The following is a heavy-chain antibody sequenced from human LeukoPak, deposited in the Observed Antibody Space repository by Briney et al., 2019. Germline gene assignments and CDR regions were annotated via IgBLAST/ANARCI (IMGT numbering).Heavy chain of an antibody. CDR2: INSDGSST. D-gene: IGHD3-3*01. Sequence: GGSLRLSCAASGFTFSSYWMHWVRQAPGKGLMWVSRINSDGSSTSYADSVKGRFTISRDNAKNTLYLQMNSLRVEDTAVYYCASDYDSAFDIWGQGTMVTVSS. J-gene: IGHJ3*02. V-gene: IGHV3-74*01. CDR1: GFTFSSYW. CDR3: ASDYDSAFDI.